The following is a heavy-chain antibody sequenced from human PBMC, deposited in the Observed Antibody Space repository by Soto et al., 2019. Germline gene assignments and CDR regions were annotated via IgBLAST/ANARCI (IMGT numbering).Heavy chain of an antibody. V-gene: IGHV3-15*01. D-gene: IGHD3-9*01. CDR1: GFTFINAW. Sequence: EVQLVESGGGLVKPGGSLRLSCAASGFTFINAWMSWVRQAPGKGLEWVGRIKSKTDGGTTDYAAPVKGRFTISRDDSKNTLYLQMNRLKTEDTAVYYCTTDPTYYDILTGPFYDYWGQGTLVTVSS. J-gene: IGHJ4*02. CDR3: TTDPTYYDILTGPFYDY. CDR2: IKSKTDGGTT.